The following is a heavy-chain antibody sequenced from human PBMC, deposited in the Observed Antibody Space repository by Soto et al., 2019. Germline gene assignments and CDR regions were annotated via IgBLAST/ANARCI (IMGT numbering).Heavy chain of an antibody. CDR2: ISSSGSTI. CDR1: GFTFSSYE. V-gene: IGHV3-48*03. Sequence: GGPLRLSCAASGFTFSSYEMNWVRQAPGKGLEWVSYISSSGSTIYYADSVKGRFTISRDNAKNSLYLQMNSLRAEDTAVYYCARVTLYDSSGYIYWGQGTLVTVSS. J-gene: IGHJ4*02. D-gene: IGHD3-22*01. CDR3: ARVTLYDSSGYIY.